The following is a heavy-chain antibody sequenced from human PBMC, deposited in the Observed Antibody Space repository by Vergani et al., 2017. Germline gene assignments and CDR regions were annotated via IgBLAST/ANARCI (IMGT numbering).Heavy chain of an antibody. Sequence: EVQLLESGGGLVQPGGSLRLSCAASGFTFSSYAMSWVRQAPGKGLEWVSAISGSGGSTYYADSVKGRVTISRDNSKNTLYLQMNSLRAEDTAVYYCARAGGIVATTRRYFDYWGQGTLVTVSS. D-gene: IGHD5-12*01. CDR2: ISGSGGST. CDR1: GFTFSSYA. V-gene: IGHV3-23*01. J-gene: IGHJ4*02. CDR3: ARAGGIVATTRRYFDY.